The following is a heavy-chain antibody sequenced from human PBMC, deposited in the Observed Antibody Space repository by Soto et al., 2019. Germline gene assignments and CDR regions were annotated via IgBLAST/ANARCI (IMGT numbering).Heavy chain of an antibody. CDR2: MSHSGGT. Sequence: QVQLQQWGAGLLKPSETLSLTCAVYGGSVSSGSYYWSWIRQPPGKGLEWIGEMSHSGGTHFYPSLKSRVTISVGTSKNQFSLKMSFVTAADTALYYCARVERGTATTVVDAFDIWGPGTMVTVSS. V-gene: IGHV4-34*01. CDR3: ARVERGTATTVVDAFDI. CDR1: GGSVSSGSYY. D-gene: IGHD1-1*01. J-gene: IGHJ3*02.